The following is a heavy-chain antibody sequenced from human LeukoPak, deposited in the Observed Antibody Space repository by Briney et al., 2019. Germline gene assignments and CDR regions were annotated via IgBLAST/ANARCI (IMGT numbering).Heavy chain of an antibody. D-gene: IGHD4-17*01. CDR1: GYSFTSYW. Sequence: LGESLKISCKGSGYSFTSYWIGWVRQMPGKGLEWRGIIYPGDSDTRYSPSFQGQVTISADKSIRTAYLQWSSLKASDTAIYYCARHHDYGDYGCFDYWGQGTLVTVSS. CDR3: ARHHDYGDYGCFDY. V-gene: IGHV5-51*01. CDR2: IYPGDSDT. J-gene: IGHJ4*02.